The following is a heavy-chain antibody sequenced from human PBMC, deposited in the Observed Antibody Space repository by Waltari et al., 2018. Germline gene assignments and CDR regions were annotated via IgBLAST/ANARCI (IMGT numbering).Heavy chain of an antibody. V-gene: IGHV4-34*01. Sequence: QVQLQQWGAGLLKPSETLSLTCAVYGGSFSGYYWSWIRQPPGKGLEWIGEINHSGSTNYNPPLKSRVTISVDTSKNQFSLKLSSVTAADTAVYYCARVGFSGSPKWGQGTLVTVSS. J-gene: IGHJ4*02. CDR1: GGSFSGYY. CDR2: INHSGST. D-gene: IGHD1-26*01. CDR3: ARVGFSGSPK.